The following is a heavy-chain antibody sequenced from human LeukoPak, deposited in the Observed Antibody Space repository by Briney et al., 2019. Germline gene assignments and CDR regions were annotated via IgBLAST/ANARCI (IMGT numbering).Heavy chain of an antibody. V-gene: IGHV1-18*01. CDR2: ISAYNGNT. CDR3: ARDPQRIGAAGWQPPNDY. Sequence: EASVKVSCKASGYTFTSYGISWVRQAPGQGLQWMGWISAYNGNTNYAQKLQGRVTMTTDTSTSTAYMELRSLRSDDTAVYYCARDPQRIGAAGWQPPNDYWGQGTLVTVSS. CDR1: GYTFTSYG. J-gene: IGHJ4*02. D-gene: IGHD6-13*01.